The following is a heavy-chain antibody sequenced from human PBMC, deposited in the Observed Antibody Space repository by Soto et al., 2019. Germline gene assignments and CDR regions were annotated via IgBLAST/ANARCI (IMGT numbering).Heavy chain of an antibody. CDR2: ISSSSSYI. J-gene: IGHJ3*02. Sequence: GGSLRLSCAASGFTFSSYSMNWVRQAPGKGLEWVSSISSSSSYIYYADSVKGRFTISRDNAKNSLYLQMNSLRAEDTAVYYCARDLGYCSGGSCYSSLFDIWGQGTMVTVSS. CDR1: GFTFSSYS. V-gene: IGHV3-21*01. D-gene: IGHD2-15*01. CDR3: ARDLGYCSGGSCYSSLFDI.